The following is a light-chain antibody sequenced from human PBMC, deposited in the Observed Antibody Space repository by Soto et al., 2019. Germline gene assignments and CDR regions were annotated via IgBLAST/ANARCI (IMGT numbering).Light chain of an antibody. V-gene: IGKV1-12*01. J-gene: IGKJ5*01. Sequence: DIQMTQSPSTLSASVGDRVTITCRASQSISSWFAWYQQKPGKAPKVLIYDASSLQSGVPSRFSGSGSGTDFTLTISSLQPEDFATYYCQQANSFPITFGQGTRLEIK. CDR1: QSISSW. CDR2: DAS. CDR3: QQANSFPIT.